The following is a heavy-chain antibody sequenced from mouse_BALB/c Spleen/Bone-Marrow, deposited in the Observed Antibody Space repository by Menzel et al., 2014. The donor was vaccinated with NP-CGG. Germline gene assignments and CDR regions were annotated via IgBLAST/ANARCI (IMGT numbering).Heavy chain of an antibody. CDR1: GFTFTDYY. J-gene: IGHJ2*01. CDR2: IRNKANGYTT. Sequence: EVQLVESGGALVQPGGSLRLSRATSGFTFTDYYMNWVRQPPGKALEWLGFIRNKANGYTTEYSASVKGRFTISRDNSQSILYLQMNTLRAEDSATYYCARDKGRVFFDYWGQGTTLTVSS. V-gene: IGHV7-3*02. CDR3: ARDKGRVFFDY.